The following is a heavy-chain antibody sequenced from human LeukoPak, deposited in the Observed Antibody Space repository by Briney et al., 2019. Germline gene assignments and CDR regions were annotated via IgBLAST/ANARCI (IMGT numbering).Heavy chain of an antibody. D-gene: IGHD3-10*01. V-gene: IGHV3-30*18. CDR2: ISYDGSNK. Sequence: GGSLRLSCAASGFTFSSYGMHWVRQAPGKGLEWVAVISYDGSNKYYADSVKGRFTISRDNSKNTLYLQMNSLRSEDTAMFYCAKTLPYGAGSFDYWGQGTLVTVSS. CDR3: AKTLPYGAGSFDY. CDR1: GFTFSSYG. J-gene: IGHJ4*02.